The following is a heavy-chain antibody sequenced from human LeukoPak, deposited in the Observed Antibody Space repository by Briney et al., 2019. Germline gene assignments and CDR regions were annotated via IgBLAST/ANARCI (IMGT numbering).Heavy chain of an antibody. J-gene: IGHJ4*02. CDR3: ARDLAGSGSYIDY. Sequence: GGSLRLSCAASGFTFDDYAMHWVRHAPGKGLEWVSLISGDGGSTYYADSVKGRFTISRDNAKNSLYLQMNSLRAEDTAVYSCARDLAGSGSYIDYWGQGTLVTVSS. V-gene: IGHV3-43*02. CDR2: ISGDGGST. D-gene: IGHD3-10*01. CDR1: GFTFDDYA.